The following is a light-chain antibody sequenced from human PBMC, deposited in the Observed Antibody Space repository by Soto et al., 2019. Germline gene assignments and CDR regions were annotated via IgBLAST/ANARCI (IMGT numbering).Light chain of an antibody. CDR3: QQRSNWPIT. CDR1: QSINSN. Sequence: EVLMTQSPATLSVSPGDRATLSCRASQSINSNLAWYQQQPGQAPRLLIYGASTRATAVPDRFSGSGSGTDFTLTITSLQSDDFAVYHCQQRSNWPITFGQGTRLEIK. V-gene: IGKV3-15*01. J-gene: IGKJ5*01. CDR2: GAS.